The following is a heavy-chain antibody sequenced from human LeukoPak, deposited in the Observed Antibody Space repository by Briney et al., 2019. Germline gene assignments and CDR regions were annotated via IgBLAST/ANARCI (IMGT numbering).Heavy chain of an antibody. J-gene: IGHJ4*02. V-gene: IGHV4-59*06. CDR1: GGSISSYY. Sequence: PSETLSLTCTVSGGSISSYYWSWIRQHPGKGLEWIGYIYYSGSTYYNPSLRSRVTISVDTSKNQFSLKLSSVTAADTAVYYCARGKQKYGSGSYPWVFDYWGQGTLVTVSS. D-gene: IGHD3-10*01. CDR3: ARGKQKYGSGSYPWVFDY. CDR2: IYYSGST.